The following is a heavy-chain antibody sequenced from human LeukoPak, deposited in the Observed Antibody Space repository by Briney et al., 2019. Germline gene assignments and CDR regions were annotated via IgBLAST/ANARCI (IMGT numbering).Heavy chain of an antibody. CDR2: IWYDGSNK. CDR1: GFTFSSYG. J-gene: IGHJ3*02. V-gene: IGHV3-33*06. Sequence: GRSLRLSCAASGFTFSSYGMHWVRQAPGKGLEWVAVIWYDGSNKYYADSVKGRFTISRDNSRNTLYLQMNSLRAEDTAVYYCAKEQTYQLLMAFDIWGQGTMVTVSS. CDR3: AKEQTYQLLMAFDI. D-gene: IGHD2-2*01.